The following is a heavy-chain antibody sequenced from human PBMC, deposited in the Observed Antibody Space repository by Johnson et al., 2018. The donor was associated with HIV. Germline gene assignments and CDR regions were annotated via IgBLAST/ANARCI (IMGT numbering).Heavy chain of an antibody. CDR1: GFTVSSNY. CDR2: IYSGGST. D-gene: IGHD4-23*01. CDR3: ASPGTVVTGLAFDI. V-gene: IGHV3-66*02. J-gene: IGHJ3*02. Sequence: EVQLVESGGGLIQPGGSLRLSCAASGFTVSSNYMSWVRQAPRKGLEWVSVIYSGGSTYYAESVKGRFTISRDNSKNTLYLQMNSLRAEDTAVYYCASPGTVVTGLAFDIWGQGTMVTVSS.